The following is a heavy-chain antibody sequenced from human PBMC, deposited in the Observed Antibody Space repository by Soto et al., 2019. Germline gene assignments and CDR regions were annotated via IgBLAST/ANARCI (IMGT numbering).Heavy chain of an antibody. D-gene: IGHD4-17*01. Sequence: GGSLRLSCAASGFTFSSYAMSWVRQAPGKGLEWVSAISGSGGSTYYADSVKGRFTISRDNSKNTLYLQMNSLRAEDTAVYYCAKDHEPNDYGDYVGFPTFGYWGQGTLVTVSS. CDR1: GFTFSSYA. J-gene: IGHJ4*02. CDR3: AKDHEPNDYGDYVGFPTFGY. CDR2: ISGSGGST. V-gene: IGHV3-23*01.